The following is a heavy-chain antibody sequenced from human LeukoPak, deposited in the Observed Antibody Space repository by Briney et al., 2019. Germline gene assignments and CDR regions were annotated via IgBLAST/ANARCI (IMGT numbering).Heavy chain of an antibody. V-gene: IGHV3-7*01. Sequence: GGSLRLSCAASGFTFSSYWMSWVRQAPGKGLEWVANIKQDGSEKNYVESVKGRFTISRDNAKNSLYLQMNSLRAEDTAVYYCAELGITMIGGVWGKGTTVTISS. J-gene: IGHJ6*04. CDR2: IKQDGSEK. D-gene: IGHD3-10*02. CDR1: GFTFSSYW. CDR3: AELGITMIGGV.